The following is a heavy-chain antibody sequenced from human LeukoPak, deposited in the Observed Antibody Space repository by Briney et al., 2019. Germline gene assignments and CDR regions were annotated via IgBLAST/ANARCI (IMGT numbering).Heavy chain of an antibody. J-gene: IGHJ5*02. CDR3: ARGLFGYYGSGSYYEGLWFDP. D-gene: IGHD3-10*01. Sequence: SETLSLTCAVYGGSFSGYYWSWIRQPPGKGLEWIGEINHSGSTNYNPSLKSRVTISVDTSKNQFSLKLSSVTAADTAVYYCARGLFGYYGSGSYYEGLWFDPWGQGTLVTVSS. CDR1: GGSFSGYY. CDR2: INHSGST. V-gene: IGHV4-34*01.